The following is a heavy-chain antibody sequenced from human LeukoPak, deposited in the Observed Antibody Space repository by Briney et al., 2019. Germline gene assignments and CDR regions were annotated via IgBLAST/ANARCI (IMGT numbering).Heavy chain of an antibody. CDR1: GFNFSTYW. Sequence: PGGSLRLSCAVSGFNFSTYWIHWVRQAPGKGPGWVSLINSDGSATTYGDSAKGRFTVSRDNDKNTVFLEMNSLKVEDTAVYYCARGTAVTAGIDYWGQGTLVTVSS. J-gene: IGHJ4*02. D-gene: IGHD6-13*01. CDR3: ARGTAVTAGIDY. V-gene: IGHV3-74*03. CDR2: INSDGSAT.